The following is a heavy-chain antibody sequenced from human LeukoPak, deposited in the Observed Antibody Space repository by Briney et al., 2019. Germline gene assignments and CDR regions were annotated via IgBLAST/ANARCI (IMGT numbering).Heavy chain of an antibody. J-gene: IGHJ6*04. Sequence: GGSLRLSCAASGFTFSSYGMHWVRQAPGKGLEWVAFIRYDGSNKYYADSVKGRFTISRDNAKNSLYLQMNSLRAEDTAVYYCARVGGIQLWYNKAVDVWGKGTTVTVSS. V-gene: IGHV3-30*02. CDR1: GFTFSSYG. CDR2: IRYDGSNK. CDR3: ARVGGIQLWYNKAVDV. D-gene: IGHD5-18*01.